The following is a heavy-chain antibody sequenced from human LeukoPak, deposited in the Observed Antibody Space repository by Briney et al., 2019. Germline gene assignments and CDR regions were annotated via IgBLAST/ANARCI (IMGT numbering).Heavy chain of an antibody. J-gene: IGHJ4*02. V-gene: IGHV4-34*01. CDR2: INHSGST. D-gene: IGHD3-10*01. Sequence: SETLSLTCAVYGGSFSGYYWSWIRQPPGKGLEWIGEINHSGSTNYNPSLKSRVTISVDTSKNQLSLKLSSVTATDTAVYYCARAGLVRGVPYWGQGTLVTVSS. CDR1: GGSFSGYY. CDR3: ARAGLVRGVPY.